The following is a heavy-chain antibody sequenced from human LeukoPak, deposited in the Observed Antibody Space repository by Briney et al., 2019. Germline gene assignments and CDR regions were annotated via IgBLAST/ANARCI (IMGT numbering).Heavy chain of an antibody. CDR1: GFTFGSYA. V-gene: IGHV3-23*01. Sequence: GGSLRLSCAASGFTFGSYAMSGVRQAPGKGLEWVSSISGSGGSTYYADFLKGRFTISRDNSKNTLYLQMNSLRAEDTAVYYCAKDRPDIVVVVAATPYDAFDIWGQGTMVTVSS. J-gene: IGHJ3*02. CDR2: ISGSGGST. D-gene: IGHD2-15*01. CDR3: AKDRPDIVVVVAATPYDAFDI.